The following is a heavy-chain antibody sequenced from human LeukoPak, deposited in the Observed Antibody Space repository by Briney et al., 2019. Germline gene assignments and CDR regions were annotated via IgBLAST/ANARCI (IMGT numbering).Heavy chain of an antibody. V-gene: IGHV1-18*01. CDR1: GYTFTIYG. CDR3: ARQYPSSQFDY. Sequence: ASVKVSCKASGYTFTIYGISWVRQAPGQGLEWMGCISAYNGNTNYAQKLQGRVTMTTDTSTSTAYMELSRLRSDDTAVYYCARQYPSSQFDYWGQGTLVTVSS. D-gene: IGHD6-19*01. CDR2: ISAYNGNT. J-gene: IGHJ4*02.